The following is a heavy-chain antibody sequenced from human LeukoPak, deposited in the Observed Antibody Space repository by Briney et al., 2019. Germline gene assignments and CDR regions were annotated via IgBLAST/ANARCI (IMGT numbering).Heavy chain of an antibody. Sequence: GGSLRLSCAASGFPFNAYWMTWVRQAPGKGLEWVASINHNGNVNYYVDSVKGRFTISRDNAKNSLYLQMSNLRAEDTAVYFCARGGGLDVWGQGATVTVSS. J-gene: IGHJ6*02. CDR2: INHNGNVN. CDR1: GFPFNAYW. V-gene: IGHV3-7*03. CDR3: ARGGGLDV. D-gene: IGHD3-16*01.